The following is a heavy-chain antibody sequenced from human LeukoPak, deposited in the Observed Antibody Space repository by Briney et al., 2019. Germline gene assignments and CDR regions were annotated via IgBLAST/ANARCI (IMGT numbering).Heavy chain of an antibody. CDR1: GYTFTGYY. CDR3: ARRGSVLAVTGTPQAFDI. J-gene: IGHJ3*02. V-gene: IGHV1-2*02. Sequence: GASVKVSCKASGYTFTGYYIHWVRQAPGQGLEWMGWINPNSGGTNYAQKFQGRVTMTRDTSISTAYMELSRLRSDDTAVYYCARRGSVLAVTGTPQAFDIWGQGTMVTVSS. CDR2: INPNSGGT. D-gene: IGHD6-19*01.